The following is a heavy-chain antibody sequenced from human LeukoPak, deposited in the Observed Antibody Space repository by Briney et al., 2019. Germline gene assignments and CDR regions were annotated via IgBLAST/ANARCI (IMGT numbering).Heavy chain of an antibody. Sequence: GXSVKVSCKASGYTFTSYYMHWVRQAPGQGLEWMGIINPSGGSTSYAQKFQGRVTMTRDTSTSTVYMELSSLRSEDTAVYYCARDLSADYGDYNNDYWGQGTLVTVSS. CDR2: INPSGGST. CDR1: GYTFTSYY. V-gene: IGHV1-46*01. D-gene: IGHD4-17*01. CDR3: ARDLSADYGDYNNDY. J-gene: IGHJ4*02.